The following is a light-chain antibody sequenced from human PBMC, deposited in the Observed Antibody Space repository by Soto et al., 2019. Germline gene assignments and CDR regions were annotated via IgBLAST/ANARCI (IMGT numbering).Light chain of an antibody. Sequence: EIVLTQSPATLSLSPGERATLSCWASQSVSNYFVWYQQKPGQAPRLLIYDASKRATGIPARFSGSGSGTDFTLTISSREPEDFAVYYCQQRSIWPWTFGQGTKVEIK. CDR3: QQRSIWPWT. CDR1: QSVSNY. J-gene: IGKJ1*01. V-gene: IGKV3-11*01. CDR2: DAS.